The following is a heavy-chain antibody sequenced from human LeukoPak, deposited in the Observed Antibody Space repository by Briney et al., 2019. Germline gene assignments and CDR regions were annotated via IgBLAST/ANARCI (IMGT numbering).Heavy chain of an antibody. Sequence: ASVKVSCKASGYTFTGYYMHWVRQAPGQGLGWMGWINPNSGGTDYAQKFQGRVTMTRDTSISTAYMELSRLRSDDTAVYYCARDRRDGYLFDYWGQGTLVTVSS. V-gene: IGHV1-2*02. CDR2: INPNSGGT. J-gene: IGHJ4*02. CDR3: ARDRRDGYLFDY. CDR1: GYTFTGYY. D-gene: IGHD5-24*01.